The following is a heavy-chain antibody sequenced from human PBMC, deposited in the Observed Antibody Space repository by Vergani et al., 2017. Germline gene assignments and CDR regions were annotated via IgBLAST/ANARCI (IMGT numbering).Heavy chain of an antibody. J-gene: IGHJ6*02. CDR1: GGSISSGSYY. V-gene: IGHV4-61*02. CDR3: ARVVVARSTSRRVRNYGMDV. CDR2: IYTSGST. D-gene: IGHD2-2*01. Sequence: QVQLQQWGAGLLKPSETLSLTCTVSGGSISSGSYYWSWIRQPAGKGLEWIGRIYTSGSTNYNPSLKSRVTISVDTSKNQFSLKLSSVTAADTAVYYCARVVVARSTSRRVRNYGMDVWGQGTTVTVSS.